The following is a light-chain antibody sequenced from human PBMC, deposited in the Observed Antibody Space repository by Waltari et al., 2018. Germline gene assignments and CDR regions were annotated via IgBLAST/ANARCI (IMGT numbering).Light chain of an antibody. J-gene: IGLJ3*02. Sequence: QSALTQPASVSGSPGTSVTIPCTGTSSDVGGYNFVSWYQQHPGIAPNCFIYDVTHRPSGVSSRFSGSKSGDTAALTISGVQDADEAEYDCSSYSSTNAVVCGGGTKLTV. CDR3: SSYSSTNAVV. V-gene: IGLV2-14*03. CDR2: DVT. CDR1: SSDVGGYNF.